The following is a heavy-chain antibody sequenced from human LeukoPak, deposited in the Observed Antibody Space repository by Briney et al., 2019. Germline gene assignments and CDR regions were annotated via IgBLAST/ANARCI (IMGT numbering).Heavy chain of an antibody. CDR1: GVSVSTNF. J-gene: IGHJ4*02. D-gene: IGHD5-18*01. CDR3: AREGYSSGSRTGIDY. Sequence: PGGSLRLSCAACGVSVSTNFMNWVRQAPGRGLEWVSVMYSGGTTSYADSVKGRFTISRDNSKNTASLQMNSSRIDDTAVYYCAREGYSSGSRTGIDYWGQGTLVTVSS. CDR2: MYSGGTT. V-gene: IGHV3-53*05.